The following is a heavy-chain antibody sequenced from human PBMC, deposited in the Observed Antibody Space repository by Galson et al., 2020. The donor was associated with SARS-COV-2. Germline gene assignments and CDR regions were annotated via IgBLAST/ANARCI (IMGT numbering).Heavy chain of an antibody. CDR3: ARHLGEGTVVNWWFDP. CDR1: GGSISSSSYY. Sequence: SETLSLTCTVSGGSISSSSYYWGWIRQPPGKGLEWIGSIYYSGSTYYNPSLKSRVTISVDTSKNQFSLKLSSVTAADTAVYYCARHLGEGTVVNWWFDPWGQGTLVTVSS. D-gene: IGHD2-15*01. V-gene: IGHV4-39*01. CDR2: IYYSGST. J-gene: IGHJ5*02.